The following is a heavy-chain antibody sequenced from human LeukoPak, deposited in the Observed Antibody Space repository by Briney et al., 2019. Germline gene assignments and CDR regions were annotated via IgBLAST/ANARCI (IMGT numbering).Heavy chain of an antibody. Sequence: GGSLRLYCAASGFTFSSYAMSWVRQAPGKGLEWVSAISGSGGSTYYADSVKGRFTISRDNSKNTLYLQMNSLRAEDTAVYYCAKDPGYSSGWYFDYWGQGTLVTVSS. CDR3: AKDPGYSSGWYFDY. V-gene: IGHV3-23*01. CDR1: GFTFSSYA. CDR2: ISGSGGST. D-gene: IGHD6-19*01. J-gene: IGHJ4*02.